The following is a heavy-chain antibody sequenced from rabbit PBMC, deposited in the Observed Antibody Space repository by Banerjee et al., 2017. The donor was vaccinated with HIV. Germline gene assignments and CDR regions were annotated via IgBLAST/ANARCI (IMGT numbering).Heavy chain of an antibody. CDR2: IDPIFGTT. D-gene: IGHD2-1*01. CDR3: ARGYDDYDARLDL. V-gene: IGHV1S7*01. CDR1: GIDFSLYY. J-gene: IGHJ3*01. Sequence: QSMEESGGDLVKPGASLTLTCKDSGIDFSLYYMSWVRQAPGKGLEWIGYIDPIFGTTYYATWVDGRFTISSHNAQNTLWLQLNSLTAADTATYFCARGYDDYDARLDLWGPGTLVSVS.